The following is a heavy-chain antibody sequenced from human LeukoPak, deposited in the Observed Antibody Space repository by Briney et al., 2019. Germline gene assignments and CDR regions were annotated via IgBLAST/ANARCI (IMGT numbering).Heavy chain of an antibody. CDR2: IYHSGST. V-gene: IGHV4-38-2*02. CDR3: ARINHAGYYDILTGYSFDY. CDR1: GFSISSGYY. D-gene: IGHD3-9*01. Sequence: PSETLSLTCTVSGFSISSGYYWVWVRQPPGKGLEWIGSIYHSGSTYYNPSLKSRVTISVDTSKNQFSLKLSSVTAADTAVYYCARINHAGYYDILTGYSFDYWGQGALVTVSS. J-gene: IGHJ4*02.